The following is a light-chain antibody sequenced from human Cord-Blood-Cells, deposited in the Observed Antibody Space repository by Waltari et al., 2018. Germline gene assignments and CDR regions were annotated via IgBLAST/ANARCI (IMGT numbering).Light chain of an antibody. CDR2: AAS. Sequence: DIQMTQSPSSLSASVVERVNITCRASQSISSYLNWYQQKPGKAPKLLIYAASSLQSGVPSRFSGSGSGTDFTLTISSLQPEYFATYYCQQSYSTPRTFGQGTKVEIK. CDR1: QSISSY. J-gene: IGKJ1*01. V-gene: IGKV1-39*01. CDR3: QQSYSTPRT.